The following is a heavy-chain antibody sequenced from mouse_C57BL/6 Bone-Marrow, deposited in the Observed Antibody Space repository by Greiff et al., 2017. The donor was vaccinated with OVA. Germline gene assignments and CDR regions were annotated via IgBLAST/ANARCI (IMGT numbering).Heavy chain of an antibody. CDR2: IYPGSGST. CDR3: ARERIPATVVERAFDY. J-gene: IGHJ2*01. CDR1: GYTFTSYW. D-gene: IGHD1-1*01. V-gene: IGHV1-55*01. Sequence: QVQLQQPGAELVKPGASVKMSCKASGYTFTSYWITWVKQRPGPGLEWIGDIYPGSGSTNYNEKFKSKATLTVDTSSSTAYMQLSSLTSEDSAVYYCARERIPATVVERAFDYWGQGTTLTVSS.